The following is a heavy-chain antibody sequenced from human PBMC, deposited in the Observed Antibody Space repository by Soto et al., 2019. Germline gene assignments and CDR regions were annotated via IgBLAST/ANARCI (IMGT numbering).Heavy chain of an antibody. J-gene: IGHJ6*02. CDR3: ARDEGAVVPADGVLRYFDWLSYGMDV. CDR2: ISSSGSTI. V-gene: IGHV3-11*01. D-gene: IGHD3-9*01. CDR1: GFTFSDYY. Sequence: GGSLRLSCAASGFTFSDYYMSWIRQAPGKGLEWVSYISSSGSTIYYADSVKGRFTISRDNAKNSLYLQMNSLRAEDTAVYYCARDEGAVVPADGVLRYFDWLSYGMDVWGQGTTVTVSS.